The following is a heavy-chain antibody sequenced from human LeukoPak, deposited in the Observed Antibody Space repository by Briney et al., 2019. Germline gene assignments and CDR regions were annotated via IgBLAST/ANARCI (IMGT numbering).Heavy chain of an antibody. J-gene: IGHJ3*02. CDR1: GGTFSSYA. D-gene: IGHD2-2*02. CDR2: IIPIFGTA. V-gene: IGHV1-69*05. CDR3: ARVLQDIVVVPAAIRPRVGAFDI. Sequence: ASVKVSCKASGGTFSSYAISWVRQAPGQGLEWMGGIIPIFGTANYAQKFQGRVTITTDESTSTAYMELSSLRSEDTAVYYCARVLQDIVVVPAAIRPRVGAFDIWGQGTMVTVSS.